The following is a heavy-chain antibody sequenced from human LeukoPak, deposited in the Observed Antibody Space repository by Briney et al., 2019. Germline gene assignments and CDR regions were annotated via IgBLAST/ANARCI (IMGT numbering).Heavy chain of an antibody. CDR3: AKGLGYCSGGSCQQFDY. CDR2: VNCDGTCT. CDR1: GFTLSSSW. J-gene: IGHJ4*02. Sequence: GGALRLSCAASGFTLSSSWMHWVRQAPGKGLIWVSRVNCDGTCTIYADSVKGRLTIHRHNAKHKLNLQTNGQRAEHGAGSNLAKGLGYCSGGSCQQFDYWGQGTLVTVSS. D-gene: IGHD2-15*01. V-gene: IGHV3-74*01.